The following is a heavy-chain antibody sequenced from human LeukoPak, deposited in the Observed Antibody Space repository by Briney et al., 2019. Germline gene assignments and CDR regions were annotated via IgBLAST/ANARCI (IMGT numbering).Heavy chain of an antibody. CDR3: ARLELDAFDI. Sequence: SSETLSLTCAVSGGSISSGGYYWSWIRQPQGKGREWIGYIYHSGSTYYNPSLKSRVTISVDRSKHQFSLKLSSVTAADTAVYYCARLELDAFDIWGQGTMVTVSS. D-gene: IGHD6-6*01. J-gene: IGHJ3*02. CDR1: GGSISSGGYY. V-gene: IGHV4-30-2*01. CDR2: IYHSGST.